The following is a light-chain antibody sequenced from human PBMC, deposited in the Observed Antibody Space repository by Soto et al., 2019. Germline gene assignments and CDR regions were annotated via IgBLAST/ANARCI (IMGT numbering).Light chain of an antibody. V-gene: IGKV1-5*03. J-gene: IGKJ3*01. Sequence: IQLTQPPFTLSASLGTGVATTGRASRNIGSWLAWYQQKAGKAPNLLIYKASTLETGVPSRFSGSASGTEFTLTISSLQAEDFATYCCQQSYTTLLTFGPGTKVDIK. CDR2: KAS. CDR3: QQSYTTLLT. CDR1: RNIGSW.